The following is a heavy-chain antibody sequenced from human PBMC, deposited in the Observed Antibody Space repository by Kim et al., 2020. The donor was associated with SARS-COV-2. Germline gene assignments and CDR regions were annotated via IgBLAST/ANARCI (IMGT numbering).Heavy chain of an antibody. Sequence: ASVKVSCKASGYTFTSYWIHWVRQAPGQGLEWMGMINPSNANTRYAQRFRGRVTASSDTSTSTASMELSGLTSDDTAVYYCARAWDQNFDFWGQGTLVTVSS. D-gene: IGHD1-26*01. CDR3: ARAWDQNFDF. CDR1: GYTFTSYW. V-gene: IGHV1-46*01. CDR2: INPSNANT. J-gene: IGHJ4*02.